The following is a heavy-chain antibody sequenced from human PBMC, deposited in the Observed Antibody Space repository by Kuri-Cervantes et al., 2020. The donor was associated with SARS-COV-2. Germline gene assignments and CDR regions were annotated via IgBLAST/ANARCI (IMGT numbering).Heavy chain of an antibody. D-gene: IGHD2-21*01. V-gene: IGHV4-34*01. Sequence: SETLSLTCAVYGGSFNDYLWTWIRQPPGKGLEWIGEISHSGSAKYNPSLKSRVTISVDTSKNQFSLKLSSVTAADTAVYYCARFEGVVPFDYWGQGTLVTVSS. J-gene: IGHJ4*02. CDR2: ISHSGSA. CDR3: ARFEGVVPFDY. CDR1: GGSFNDYL.